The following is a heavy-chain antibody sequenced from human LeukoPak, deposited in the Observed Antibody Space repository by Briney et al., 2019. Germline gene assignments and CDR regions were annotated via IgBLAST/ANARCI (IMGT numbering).Heavy chain of an antibody. D-gene: IGHD3-22*01. V-gene: IGHV1-69*02. CDR3: ARDYYDSSGPGAFDP. CDR1: GGTFSSYT. Sequence: SVKVSCKASGGTFSSYTISWVRQAPGQGLEWMGRIIPILGIANYAQKFQGRVTITADKSTSTAYMELSSLRSEDTAVYYCARDYYDSSGPGAFDPCGQGTLVAVSS. J-gene: IGHJ5*02. CDR2: IIPILGIA.